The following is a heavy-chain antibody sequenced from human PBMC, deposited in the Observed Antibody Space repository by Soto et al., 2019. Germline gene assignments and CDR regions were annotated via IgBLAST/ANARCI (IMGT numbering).Heavy chain of an antibody. D-gene: IGHD2-2*01. V-gene: IGHV1-18*04. CDR3: ARGPRYCSSTTCFAGVNWFDP. CDR1: GYIFTSYG. CDR2: ISGYNGNT. Sequence: ASVKVSCKASGYIFTSYGISWVRQAPGQGLEWMGWISGYNGNTNYAQKVQGRVTMTTDTSTDTAYMELRSLTPDDTAVYYCARGPRYCSSTTCFAGVNWFDPWGQGTPVTVSS. J-gene: IGHJ5*02.